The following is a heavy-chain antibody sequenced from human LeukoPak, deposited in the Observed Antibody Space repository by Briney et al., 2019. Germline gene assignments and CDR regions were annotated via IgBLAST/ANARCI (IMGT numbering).Heavy chain of an antibody. CDR3: AKPPYSSSWIFDY. D-gene: IGHD6-13*01. J-gene: IGHJ4*02. CDR2: ISVSGGST. V-gene: IGHV3-23*01. Sequence: PGGSLRLSCAASGFTFSNYGMSWVRQAPGKGLEWVSSISVSGGSTYYADSVKGRFTISRDNSKNTMFLQINSLRAEDTAVYYCAKPPYSSSWIFDYWGQGTLVTVSS. CDR1: GFTFSNYG.